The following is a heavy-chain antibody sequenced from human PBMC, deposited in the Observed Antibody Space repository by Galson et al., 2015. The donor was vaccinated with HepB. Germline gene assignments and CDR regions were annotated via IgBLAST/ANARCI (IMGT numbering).Heavy chain of an antibody. V-gene: IGHV3-74*01. Sequence: SLRLSCAVSGFTFSSYWMHWVRQTPGKGLVWVSRINNDGSGVRYADSVKGRFTISRDNAKNTLYLQMNSLRAEDTAVYYCAARLGYCSETSCSWGQGTLVTVSS. D-gene: IGHD2-15*01. CDR3: AARLGYCSETSCS. CDR2: INNDGSGV. J-gene: IGHJ5*02. CDR1: GFTFSSYW.